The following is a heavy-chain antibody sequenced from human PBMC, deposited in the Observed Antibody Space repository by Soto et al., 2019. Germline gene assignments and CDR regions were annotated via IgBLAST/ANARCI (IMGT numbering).Heavy chain of an antibody. Sequence: EVQLLESGGGLVQPGGSLRLSCAASGFTFSSYAMSWVRQAPGKGLEWVSAISGSGGSTYYADSVKGRFTISRDNSKNTLYLQMNSLRAEDTAVYYCAKGWVGGDYDPNLFDPWGQGTLVTVSS. CDR1: GFTFSSYA. J-gene: IGHJ5*02. CDR2: ISGSGGST. CDR3: AKGWVGGDYDPNLFDP. D-gene: IGHD4-17*01. V-gene: IGHV3-23*01.